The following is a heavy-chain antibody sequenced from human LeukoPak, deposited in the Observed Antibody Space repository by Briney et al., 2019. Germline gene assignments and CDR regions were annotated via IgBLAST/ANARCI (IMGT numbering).Heavy chain of an antibody. D-gene: IGHD3-10*01. CDR3: ARDMTMVRGVIDY. CDR2: IKQDGSEK. Sequence: GGSLRLSCVASGFTFSSYWMSWVRQAPGKGLEWVANIKQDGSEKYYVDSVKGRFTISRDNAKNSLYLQMNSLRAEDTAVYYCARDMTMVRGVIDYWGQGTLVTVSS. V-gene: IGHV3-7*01. J-gene: IGHJ4*02. CDR1: GFTFSSYW.